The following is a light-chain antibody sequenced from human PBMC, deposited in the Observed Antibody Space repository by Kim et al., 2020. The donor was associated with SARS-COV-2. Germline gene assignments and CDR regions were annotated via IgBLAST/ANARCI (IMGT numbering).Light chain of an antibody. CDR3: SAWDNSLTAWV. J-gene: IGLJ3*02. CDR2: RNY. Sequence: PTVTITCTGNSNNVGYQGAAWLQQHQGHPPKVVSYRNYGRPSGISERFSASRSGDTASLTITGLQPEDEADYYCSAWDNSLTAWVFGGGTQLTVL. V-gene: IGLV10-54*04. CDR1: SNNVGYQG.